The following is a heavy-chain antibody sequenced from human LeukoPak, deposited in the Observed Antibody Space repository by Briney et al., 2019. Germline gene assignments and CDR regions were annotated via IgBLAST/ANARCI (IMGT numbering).Heavy chain of an antibody. J-gene: IGHJ6*03. CDR3: ARARQQLVRGVLVDYYYYYYMDV. Sequence: SETLSLTCAVYGGSFSGYYWSWIHQPPGKGLEWIGEINHSGSTNYNPSLKSRVTISVDTSKNQFSLKLSSVTAADTAVYYCARARQQLVRGVLVDYYYYYYMDVWGKGTTVTVSS. CDR2: INHSGST. CDR1: GGSFSGYY. D-gene: IGHD6-13*01. V-gene: IGHV4-34*01.